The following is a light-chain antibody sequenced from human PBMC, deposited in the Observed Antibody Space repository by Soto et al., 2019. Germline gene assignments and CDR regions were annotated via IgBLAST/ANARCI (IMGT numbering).Light chain of an antibody. CDR3: QQSFNTPWT. CDR2: SAS. V-gene: IGKV1-39*01. CDR1: QTILKN. J-gene: IGKJ1*01. Sequence: DIQMTQSPFSLSASIGDRVTITCRASQTILKNLNWYQHKPGKAPKLLISSASSLQRGVPSRFSGVGSGTEFTLTINSLQPEDFATYHCQQSFNTPWTFGQGTKVDIK.